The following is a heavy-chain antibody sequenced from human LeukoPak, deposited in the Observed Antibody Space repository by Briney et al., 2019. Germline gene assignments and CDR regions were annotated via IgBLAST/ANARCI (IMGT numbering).Heavy chain of an antibody. V-gene: IGHV4-31*03. CDR3: ARGVQLWLLDY. J-gene: IGHJ4*02. CDR2: IYYSGST. CDR1: SGSISSGGYY. Sequence: PSETLSRTCTVSSGSISSGGYYWSWIRQHPGKGLEWIGYIYYSGSTYNNPSLQSRVTISVDTSKNQFSLKLSSVTAADTAVYYCARGVQLWLLDYWGQGTLVTVSS. D-gene: IGHD5-18*01.